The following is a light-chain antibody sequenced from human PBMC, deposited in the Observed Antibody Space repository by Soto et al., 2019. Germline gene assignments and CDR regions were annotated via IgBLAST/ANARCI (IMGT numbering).Light chain of an antibody. CDR1: SSNIGNNY. Sequence: QSVLTQPPSVSAAPGQKVTISCSGSSSNIGNNYVSWYQQLPGTASKLLIYDNNKRPSGIPDRFSGSKSGTSATLGITGLQTGDEADYYCGTWDSSLSAWVFGGGTKVTVL. J-gene: IGLJ3*02. V-gene: IGLV1-51*01. CDR2: DNN. CDR3: GTWDSSLSAWV.